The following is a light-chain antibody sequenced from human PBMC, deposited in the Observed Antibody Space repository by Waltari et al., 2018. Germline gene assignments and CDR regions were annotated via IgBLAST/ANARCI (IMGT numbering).Light chain of an antibody. CDR2: EVS. CDR1: SSDIGYYNA. V-gene: IGLV2-8*02. Sequence: QAAPTQPPSVSRSPGQSVTISCSGTSSDIGYYNAVSWYQQHPGKAPKLMIYEVSKRPSGVSDRFSGSKSGNTASLTISGVQTEDEADYYCSSYAGSNTLVFGGGTRLTVL. J-gene: IGLJ2*01. CDR3: SSYAGSNTLV.